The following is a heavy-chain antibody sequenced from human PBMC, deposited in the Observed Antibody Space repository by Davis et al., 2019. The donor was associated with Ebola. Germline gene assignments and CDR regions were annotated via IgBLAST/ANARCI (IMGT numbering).Heavy chain of an antibody. CDR1: GGSFSGYY. J-gene: IGHJ5*02. V-gene: IGHV4-34*01. CDR3: ARELTVTTFYFWFDP. CDR2: INHSGST. Sequence: PSETLSLTCAVYGGSFSGYYWSWIRQPPGKGLEWIGEINHSGSTNYNPSLKSRVTISVDTSKNQFSLKLSSVTAADTAVYYCARELTVTTFYFWFDPWGQGTLVTVSS. D-gene: IGHD4-11*01.